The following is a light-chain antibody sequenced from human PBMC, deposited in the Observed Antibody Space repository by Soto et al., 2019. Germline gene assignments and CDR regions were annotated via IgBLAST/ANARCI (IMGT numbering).Light chain of an antibody. CDR3: MQALQTPRT. Sequence: DIVMTQSPLSLPGTPGEPASISSRSSQSLLHSNGYNYLDWYLQKSGQSPQLLIYLGSNRSSGVPDRISGSGSGTDLTLKISRVEAEDVGVYYCMQALQTPRTFGQGTKVEIK. V-gene: IGKV2-28*01. CDR2: LGS. J-gene: IGKJ1*01. CDR1: QSLLHSNGYNY.